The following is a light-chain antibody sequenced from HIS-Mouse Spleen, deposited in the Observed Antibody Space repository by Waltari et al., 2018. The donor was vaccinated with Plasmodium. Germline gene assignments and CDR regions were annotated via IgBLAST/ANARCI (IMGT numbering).Light chain of an antibody. CDR3: QQSHT. CDR2: AAS. CDR1: QSISSY. V-gene: IGKV1-39*01. Sequence: DNQMTQSPSSLSASVGDRVTITCRASQSISSYLNWYQQKPGKAPKLLIYAASSLQSGVPSRFSGSGSGTDFTLTISSLQPEDFATYYCQQSHTFGQGTKLEIK. J-gene: IGKJ2*01.